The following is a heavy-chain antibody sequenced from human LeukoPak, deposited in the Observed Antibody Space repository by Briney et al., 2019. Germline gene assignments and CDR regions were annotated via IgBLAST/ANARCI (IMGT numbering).Heavy chain of an antibody. CDR1: GYSISSGYY. CDR2: IYHSGST. J-gene: IGHJ3*02. D-gene: IGHD3-22*01. V-gene: IGHV4-38-2*02. Sequence: SETLSLTCTVSGYSISSGYYWGWIRQPPGKGLGWIGSIYHSGSTYYNPSLKSRVTISVDTSKNQFSLKLSSVTAADTAVYYCARGAVYYYDSRGAFDIWGQGTMVTVSS. CDR3: ARGAVYYYDSRGAFDI.